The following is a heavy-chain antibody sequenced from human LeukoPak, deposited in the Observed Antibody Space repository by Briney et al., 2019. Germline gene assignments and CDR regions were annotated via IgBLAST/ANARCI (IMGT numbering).Heavy chain of an antibody. Sequence: GGSLRLSCAASGFTFNTYGMHWVRQAPGKGLEWVAFIRYDGNNDYYADSVKGRFTISRDNAKNTLYLQMTSLRVEDTAVYYCARGRVVAINNHLDYCGQGTLVIVSS. V-gene: IGHV3-30*02. D-gene: IGHD3-22*01. CDR3: ARGRVVAINNHLDY. J-gene: IGHJ4*02. CDR1: GFTFNTYG. CDR2: IRYDGNND.